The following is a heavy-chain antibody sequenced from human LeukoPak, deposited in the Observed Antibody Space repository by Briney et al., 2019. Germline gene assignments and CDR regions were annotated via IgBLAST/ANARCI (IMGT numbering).Heavy chain of an antibody. D-gene: IGHD5-12*01. CDR2: IKQDGSEK. V-gene: IGHV3-7*01. CDR3: ARIVATVTFDY. Sequence: GGSLRLSFAASGFTFSSYWMSWVRQAPGKGLEWVANIKQDGSEKYYVDSVKGRFTISRDNAKNSLYLQMNSLRAEDTAVYYCARIVATVTFDYWGQGTLVTVSS. J-gene: IGHJ4*02. CDR1: GFTFSSYW.